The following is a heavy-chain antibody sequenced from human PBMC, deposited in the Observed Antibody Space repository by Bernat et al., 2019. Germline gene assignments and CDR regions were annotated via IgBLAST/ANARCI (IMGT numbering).Heavy chain of an antibody. J-gene: IGHJ5*02. CDR3: TRDKAEGEVDWFDP. D-gene: IGHD3-16*01. CDR2: IRSKAYGGTT. V-gene: IGHV3-49*04. CDR1: GFTFGDYA. Sequence: EVQLVESGGGLVQPGGSLRLSCAASGFTFGDYAMSWVRQAPGKGLEWVGFIRSKAYGGTTEYAASVKGRFTISRDDSKSIAYLQMNSLKTEDTAVYYCTRDKAEGEVDWFDPWGQGTLVTVSS.